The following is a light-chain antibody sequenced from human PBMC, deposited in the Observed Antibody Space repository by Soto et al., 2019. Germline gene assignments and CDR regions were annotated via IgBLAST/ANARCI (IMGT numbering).Light chain of an antibody. V-gene: IGKV1-5*03. CDR3: QHWNDYSWT. CDR1: QSISIW. J-gene: IGKJ1*01. Sequence: DIHMTQSPSTLSASVGDRVTITCLASQSISIWLAWYQQKPGKAPNLLIYKTSSLETGFPSRFSGSGSGTEFTLTISSLQPDDFATYYCQHWNDYSWTFGQGTKVEVK. CDR2: KTS.